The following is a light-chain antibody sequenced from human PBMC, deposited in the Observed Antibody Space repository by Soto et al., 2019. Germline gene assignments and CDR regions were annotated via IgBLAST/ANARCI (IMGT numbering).Light chain of an antibody. V-gene: IGKV3-15*01. CDR2: GAS. J-gene: IGKJ3*01. CDR1: QSVSSN. CDR3: QQYNYWPPFT. Sequence: EIVMTQSPATLSVSPGERVTLSCRASQSVSSNLAWYQQKPGQAPRLLIFGASSRATGIPARFSGSGSGTEFTLTISSLQSEDFAVYDCQQYNYWPPFTFGPGTKVDIK.